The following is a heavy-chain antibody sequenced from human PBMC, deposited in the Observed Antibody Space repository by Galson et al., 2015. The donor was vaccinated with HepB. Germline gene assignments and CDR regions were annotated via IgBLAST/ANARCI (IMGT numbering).Heavy chain of an antibody. D-gene: IGHD5-24*01. CDR2: IIPILGIA. J-gene: IGHJ4*02. V-gene: IGHV1-69*10. CDR3: ARGQGTEMATTFDY. Sequence: SVKVSCKASGGTFSSYAISWVRQAPGQGLEWMGGIIPILGIANYAQKFQGRVTITADKSTSTAYMELSSLRSEDTAVYYCARGQGTEMATTFDYWGQGTLVTVSS. CDR1: GGTFSSYA.